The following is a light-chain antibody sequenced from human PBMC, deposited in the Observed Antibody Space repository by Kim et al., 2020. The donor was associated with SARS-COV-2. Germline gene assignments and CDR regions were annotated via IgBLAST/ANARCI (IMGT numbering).Light chain of an antibody. CDR3: SSYAGSNNYV. CDR1: SSDVGGYNY. CDR2: EVT. J-gene: IGLJ1*01. Sequence: GQSITISCTGTSSDVGGYNYVSWYQQHPGKAPKLMIYEVTKRPSGVPDRFSGSKSGNTASLTVSGLQAEDEADYYCSSYAGSNNYVFGTGTKVTDL. V-gene: IGLV2-8*01.